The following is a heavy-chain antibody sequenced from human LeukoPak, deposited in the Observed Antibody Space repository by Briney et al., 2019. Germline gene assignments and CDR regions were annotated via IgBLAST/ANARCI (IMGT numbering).Heavy chain of an antibody. CDR3: ARGGGYYDSSGYFPFDY. D-gene: IGHD3-22*01. CDR2: IYHSGST. V-gene: IGHV4-30-2*01. Sequence: PSRTLSLTCAVSGGSISSGGYSWSWIRQPPGKGLEWIGYIYHSGSTYYNPSLKSRVTISVDRSKNQFSLKLSSVTAADTAVYYCARGGGYYDSSGYFPFDYWGQGTLVTVSS. CDR1: GGSISSGGYS. J-gene: IGHJ4*02.